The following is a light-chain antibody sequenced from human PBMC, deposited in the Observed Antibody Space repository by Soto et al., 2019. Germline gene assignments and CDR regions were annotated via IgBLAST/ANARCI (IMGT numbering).Light chain of an antibody. CDR1: QSVSSSY. V-gene: IGKV3-20*01. CDR3: QQYGSSGT. J-gene: IGKJ1*01. Sequence: MVLTQSPCALSLSTGERATLSCRASQSVSSSYLAWYQQKPGQAPRLLIYGASSRATGIPDRFSGSGSGTDFTLTISRLEPEDFAVYYCQQYGSSGTFGQGTKVDIK. CDR2: GAS.